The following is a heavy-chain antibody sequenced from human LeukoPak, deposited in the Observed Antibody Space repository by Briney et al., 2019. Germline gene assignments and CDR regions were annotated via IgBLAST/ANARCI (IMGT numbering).Heavy chain of an antibody. J-gene: IGHJ3*02. CDR2: ISGSGGST. CDR1: GFTFSSYA. D-gene: IGHD2-2*01. CDR3: AKGWETPGKTIVVVPAATNDAFDI. V-gene: IGHV3-23*01. Sequence: PGGSLRLSCAASGFTFSSYAMSWVRQAPGKGLEWVSAISGSGGSTYYADSVKGRFTISRDNSKNTLYLQMNSLRAEDTAVYYCAKGWETPGKTIVVVPAATNDAFDIWGQGTMVTVSS.